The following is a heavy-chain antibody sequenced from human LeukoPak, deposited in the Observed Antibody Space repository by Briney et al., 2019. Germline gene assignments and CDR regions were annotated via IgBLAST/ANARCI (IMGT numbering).Heavy chain of an antibody. CDR1: GFTFGDYV. D-gene: IGHD6-19*01. CDR3: AEDSRGSSAWNH. V-gene: IGHV3-49*04. CDR2: IKSYTFGGTT. Sequence: PGGSLRLSCTGSGFTFGDYVMSWVRQAPGKGLEWVAFIKSYTFGGTTEYAASVKGRFTLSRDESKSIAYLQMNSLRAEDTAVYYCAEDSRGSSAWNHWGQGTLVTVSS. J-gene: IGHJ5*02.